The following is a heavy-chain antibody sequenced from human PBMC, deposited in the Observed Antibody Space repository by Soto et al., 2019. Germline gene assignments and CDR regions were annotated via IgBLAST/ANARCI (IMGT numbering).Heavy chain of an antibody. V-gene: IGHV4-59*01. CDR3: ARNRGNCFDY. CDR2: IYYSGST. J-gene: IGHJ4*02. Sequence: PSETLSLTCTVSVGASFSSYYWSWIRQPPGKGLEWIGYIYYSGSTNYNPSLKSRLTMSVHTSQNQFSLKVNSVTAADTAVYYCARNRGNCFDYWGQGILVTVSS. CDR1: VGASFSSYY.